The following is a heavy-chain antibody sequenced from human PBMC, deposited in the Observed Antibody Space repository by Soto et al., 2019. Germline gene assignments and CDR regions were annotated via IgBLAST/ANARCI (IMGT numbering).Heavy chain of an antibody. CDR3: ATSRISIAVAGETEYYCDY. Sequence: ASVKVSCKASGYIFTGYYMHSVRQAPGQGLEWMGWINPNSGDTNYTQKFHGWVTTTRVTSISTAYMELSRLRSNDTAVYYCATSRISIAVAGETEYYCDYWHQQTLVTVAS. CDR1: GYIFTGYY. CDR2: INPNSGDT. V-gene: IGHV1-2*04. D-gene: IGHD6-19*01. J-gene: IGHJ4*02.